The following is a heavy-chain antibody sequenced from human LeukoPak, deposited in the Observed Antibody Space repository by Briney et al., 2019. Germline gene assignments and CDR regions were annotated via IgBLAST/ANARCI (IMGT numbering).Heavy chain of an antibody. CDR2: IYYSGST. CDR3: ARRGIGYCSSTSCPNAFDI. CDR1: GSISSSNYY. V-gene: IGHV4-39*01. Sequence: PSETLSLTCTGGSISSSNYYWGWFRQPPGKGLEWIGSIYYSGSTYYNPSLKSRLTISVDTSKNQFSLKLSSVTAADTAVYYCARRGIGYCSSTSCPNAFDIWGQGTMVTVSS. D-gene: IGHD2-2*01. J-gene: IGHJ3*02.